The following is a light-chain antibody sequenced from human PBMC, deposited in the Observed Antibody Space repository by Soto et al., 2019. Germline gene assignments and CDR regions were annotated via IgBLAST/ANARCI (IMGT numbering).Light chain of an antibody. CDR1: QYISNW. CDR2: AAS. CDR3: LQHNSYPRT. V-gene: IGKV1-17*03. Sequence: DIQMTQSPSSVSASVGDRVTITCRASQYISNWLAWYQQKPGKAPKRLIYAASSLQSGVPSRLSGSGSGTEFTLTISSLQPEDFATYYSLQHNSYPRTFGQGTQVEIK. J-gene: IGKJ1*01.